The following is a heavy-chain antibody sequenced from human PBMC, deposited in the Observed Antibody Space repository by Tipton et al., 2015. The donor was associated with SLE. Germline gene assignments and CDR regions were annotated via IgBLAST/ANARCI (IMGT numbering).Heavy chain of an antibody. Sequence: SLRLSCVDSGFTFSNYWMSWVRQAPGKGLEWVANIKQDGSEKYYEDSVKGRFTISRDNSKNSLFLQMSSLRAEDTAVYYCATYNSAWYGGGWFDPWGQGTLVSVSS. V-gene: IGHV3-7*01. J-gene: IGHJ5*02. CDR1: GFTFSNYW. CDR3: ATYNSAWYGGGWFDP. CDR2: IKQDGSEK. D-gene: IGHD6-19*01.